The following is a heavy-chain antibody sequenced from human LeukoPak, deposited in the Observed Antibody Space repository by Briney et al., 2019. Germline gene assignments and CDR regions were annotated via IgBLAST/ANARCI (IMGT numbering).Heavy chain of an antibody. Sequence: SETLSLTCAVYGGSFSGYYWSWIRQPPGKGLEWIGEINHSGSTNYNPSLKSRVTISVDTSKNQFSLKLSSVTAADTAVYYCARDWPGRAPFDYWGQGTLVTVSS. CDR1: GGSFSGYY. V-gene: IGHV4-34*01. CDR2: INHSGST. CDR3: ARDWPGRAPFDY. D-gene: IGHD1-26*01. J-gene: IGHJ4*02.